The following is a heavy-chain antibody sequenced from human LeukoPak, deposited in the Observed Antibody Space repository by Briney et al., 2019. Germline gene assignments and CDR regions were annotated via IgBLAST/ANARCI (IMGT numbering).Heavy chain of an antibody. V-gene: IGHV1-69*05. CDR3: ARGYCSSTSCGTPYFDY. Sequence: ASVKVSCKASGGTFSSYAISWVRQAPGQGLEWMGGIIPIFGTANYAQKFQGRVTITTDESTSTAYMELSSLRSEDTAVYYCARGYCSSTSCGTPYFDYWGQGTLVTVSS. D-gene: IGHD2-2*01. CDR2: IIPIFGTA. J-gene: IGHJ4*02. CDR1: GGTFSSYA.